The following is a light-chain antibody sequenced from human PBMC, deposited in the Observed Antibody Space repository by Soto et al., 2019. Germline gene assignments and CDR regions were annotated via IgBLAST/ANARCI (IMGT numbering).Light chain of an antibody. J-gene: IGLJ1*01. CDR1: SRDVAVYNY. CDR3: TSCAGSSTLI. V-gene: IGLV2-11*01. CDR2: EVT. Sequence: QSALTQPRSVSGSPGQSVTVSCTGTSRDVAVYNYVSWFQQHPGKAPKLLIYEVTKRPSGVPDRFSGSKSGNTAALTVSGLQAEDEAEYYCTSCAGSSTLIFGRGTKVTVL.